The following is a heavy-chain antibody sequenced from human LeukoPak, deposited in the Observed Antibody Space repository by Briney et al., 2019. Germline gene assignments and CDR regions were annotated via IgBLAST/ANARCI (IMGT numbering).Heavy chain of an antibody. CDR2: FDPEDGET. J-gene: IGHJ5*02. CDR1: GYTLTELS. V-gene: IGHV1-24*01. Sequence: ASVNVSCKVSGYTLTELSMHWVRQAPGKGLEWMGGFDPEDGETIYAQKFQGRVTMTEDTSTDTAYMELSSLRSEDTAVYYCATTYQVKYNWFDPWGQGTLVTVSS. CDR3: ATTYQVKYNWFDP. D-gene: IGHD2-2*01.